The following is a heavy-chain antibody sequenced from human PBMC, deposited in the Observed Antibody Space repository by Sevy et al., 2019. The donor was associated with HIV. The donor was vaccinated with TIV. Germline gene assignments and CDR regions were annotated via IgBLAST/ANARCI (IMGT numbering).Heavy chain of an antibody. CDR2: INPNSGGT. CDR1: GYTFTGYY. CDR3: ARVRPSIAAAGTGWFDP. V-gene: IGHV1-2*02. J-gene: IGHJ5*02. Sequence: ASVKVSCKASGYTFTGYYMHWVRQAPGQGLEWMGWINPNSGGTNNAQKFQGRVTMTRDTSISTAYMELSRLRSDDTAVYYCARVRPSIAAAGTGWFDPWGQGTLVTVSS. D-gene: IGHD6-13*01.